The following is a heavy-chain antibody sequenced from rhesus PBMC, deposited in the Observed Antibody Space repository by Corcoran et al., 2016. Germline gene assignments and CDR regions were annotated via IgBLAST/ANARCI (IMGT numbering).Heavy chain of an antibody. Sequence: QVQLVQSGDEVKKPGSSVKVSCKASGYTFTDNYMHWVRQAPRQGLEWMGWINPYNGNTKDAQKFQGRVTMTKDTSTSTAYMELSSLRSEDTAVYYCAGGPGYCTGSGCYADLYFDLWGPGTPITISS. V-gene: IGHV1S2*01. D-gene: IGHD2-21*01. CDR2: INPYNGNT. CDR1: GYTFTDNY. J-gene: IGHJ2*01. CDR3: AGGPGYCTGSGCYADLYFDL.